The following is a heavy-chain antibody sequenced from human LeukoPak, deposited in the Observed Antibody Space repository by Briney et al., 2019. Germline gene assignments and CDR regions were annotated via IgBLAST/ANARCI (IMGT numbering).Heavy chain of an antibody. CDR3: ARVRFYYFDY. V-gene: IGHV4-34*01. CDR1: GGSFSGYY. J-gene: IGHJ4*02. CDR2: IYYSGST. Sequence: PSETLSLTCAVYGGSFSGYYWSWIRQPPGKGLEWIGSIYYSGSTYYNPSLKSRVTISVDTSKNQFSLKLSSVTAADTAVYYCARVRFYYFDYWGQGTLVTVSS. D-gene: IGHD2/OR15-2a*01.